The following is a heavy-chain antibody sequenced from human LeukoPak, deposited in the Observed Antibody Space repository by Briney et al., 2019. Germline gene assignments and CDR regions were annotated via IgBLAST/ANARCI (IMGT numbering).Heavy chain of an antibody. CDR3: ARFSGSYHLDY. CDR2: ISSSSTI. V-gene: IGHV3-48*01. CDR1: GFTFSSYS. D-gene: IGHD1-26*01. J-gene: IGHJ4*02. Sequence: PGGSLRLSCAASGFTFSSYSMNWVRQAPGKGLEWVSYISSSSTIYYADSVKGRFTISRDNAKNSLYLQMNSLRAEDTAVYYCARFSGSYHLDYWGQGTLVTVSS.